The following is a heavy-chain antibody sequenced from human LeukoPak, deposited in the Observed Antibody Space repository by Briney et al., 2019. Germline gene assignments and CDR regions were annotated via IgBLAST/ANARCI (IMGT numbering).Heavy chain of an antibody. Sequence: SETLSLTCAVYGGSFSGYYWGWIRQPPGKGLEWLGEINHSGSTNYNPSLKSRVTISVDTSKNQFSLKLSSVTAADTAVYYCARVFAPDYDILTGYYPRWFDPWGQGTLVTVSS. CDR3: ARVFAPDYDILTGYYPRWFDP. V-gene: IGHV4-34*01. D-gene: IGHD3-9*01. CDR1: GGSFSGYY. CDR2: INHSGST. J-gene: IGHJ5*02.